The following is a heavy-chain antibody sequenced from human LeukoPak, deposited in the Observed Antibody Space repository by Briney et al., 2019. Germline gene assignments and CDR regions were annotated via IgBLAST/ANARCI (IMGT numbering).Heavy chain of an antibody. CDR1: GFTFSSYW. V-gene: IGHV3-7*01. CDR3: AVGQGGLPYY. J-gene: IGHJ4*02. Sequence: GGSLRLSCAASGFTFSSYWMSWVRQAPGKGLEWVANIKQDGSEKYYVDSVKGRFTISRDNSKNTLYLQMNSLRAEDTAVYYCAVGQGGLPYYWGQGTLVTVSS. CDR2: IKQDGSEK. D-gene: IGHD5-12*01.